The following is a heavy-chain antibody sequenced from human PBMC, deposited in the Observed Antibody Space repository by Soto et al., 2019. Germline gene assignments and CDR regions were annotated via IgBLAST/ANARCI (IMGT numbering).Heavy chain of an antibody. D-gene: IGHD3-10*01. CDR2: ISVHNGNI. Sequence: GASVKVSCKASGYNFINYGITWVRQAPGQGLEWMGWISVHNGNIKYAQKLQGRVTMTTDTSTSTAYMELRSLGSDDTAVYYCVRDLDGSGSYYTDYWGPGTVVTVSS. CDR3: VRDLDGSGSYYTDY. CDR1: GYNFINYG. V-gene: IGHV1-18*01. J-gene: IGHJ4*02.